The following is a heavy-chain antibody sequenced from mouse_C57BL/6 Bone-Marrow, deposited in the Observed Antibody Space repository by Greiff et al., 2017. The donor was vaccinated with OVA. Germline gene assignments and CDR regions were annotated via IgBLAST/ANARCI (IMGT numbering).Heavy chain of an antibody. V-gene: IGHV1-82*01. Sequence: QVQLQQSGPELVKPGASVKISCKASGYAFSSSWMNWVKQRPGKGLEWIGRIYPGDGDTNYNGKFKGKATLTADKSSSTAYLQLSSLTSEDSAVYFCAREGADAMDYWGQGTPVTVSS. CDR1: GYAFSSSW. J-gene: IGHJ4*01. CDR2: IYPGDGDT. CDR3: AREGADAMDY.